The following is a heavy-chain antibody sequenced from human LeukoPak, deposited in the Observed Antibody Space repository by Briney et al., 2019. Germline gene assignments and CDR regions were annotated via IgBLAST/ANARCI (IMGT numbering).Heavy chain of an antibody. V-gene: IGHV3-74*01. CDR2: INGDGSRT. J-gene: IGHJ3*02. CDR3: ARDFRYVAFDI. CDR1: GFTLGNFW. D-gene: IGHD2-2*01. Sequence: GGFLRLSCAASGFTLGNFWVYWVRQAPGKGLVWVSRINGDGSRTSNADSVKGRFTISRDNAKNTVYLQMNSLRVEDTAVYYCARDFRYVAFDIWGQGTMVTVSS.